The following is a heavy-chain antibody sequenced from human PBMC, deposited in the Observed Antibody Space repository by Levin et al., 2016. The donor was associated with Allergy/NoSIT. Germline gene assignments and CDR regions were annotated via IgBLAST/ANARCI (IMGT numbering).Heavy chain of an antibody. CDR3: ARDYGWSGSKPDYYYGMDV. J-gene: IGHJ6*02. D-gene: IGHD3-3*01. Sequence: SETLSLTCTVSGGSFSSYYWNWIRQPPGKGLEWIGYIYYSGSTNYNPSLKSRVTISVDTSKNQFSLKLSSVTVADTAVYYCARDYGWSGSKPDYYYGMDVWGQGTTVTVSS. CDR1: GGSFSSYY. V-gene: IGHV4-59*01. CDR2: IYYSGST.